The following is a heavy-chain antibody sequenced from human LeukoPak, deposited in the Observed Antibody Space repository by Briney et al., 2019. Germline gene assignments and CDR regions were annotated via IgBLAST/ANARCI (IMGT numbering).Heavy chain of an antibody. D-gene: IGHD2-15*01. J-gene: IGHJ5*02. Sequence: SETLSLTCTVSGASISSSSYYWGWIRQPPGKGLEWIGIIYYTGSTYYNPSLKSRLTISIDTSKKQFSLKLTSVTAADTAVYYCARDPGGHCDGHSCWGSRIDPWGQGTPVTVSS. V-gene: IGHV4-39*07. CDR2: IYYTGST. CDR3: ARDPGGHCDGHSCWGSRIDP. CDR1: GASISSSSYY.